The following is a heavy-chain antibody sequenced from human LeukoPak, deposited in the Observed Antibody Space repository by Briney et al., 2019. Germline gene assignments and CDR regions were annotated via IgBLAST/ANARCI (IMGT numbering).Heavy chain of an antibody. D-gene: IGHD3-10*01. Sequence: GGSLRLSCAASGFTFSDYYMSWIRQAPGKGLEWVSYISSNGSTIYYADSVKGRFTISRDNAKNSLYLQMNSLRAEDTAVYYCARERRYYGSGSYHTDYWGQGTLVTVSS. CDR2: ISSNGSTI. CDR3: ARERRYYGSGSYHTDY. J-gene: IGHJ4*02. CDR1: GFTFSDYY. V-gene: IGHV3-11*01.